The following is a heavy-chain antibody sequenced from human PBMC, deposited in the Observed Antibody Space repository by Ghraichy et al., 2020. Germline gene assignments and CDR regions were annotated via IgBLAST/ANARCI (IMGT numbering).Heavy chain of an antibody. CDR3: TRNYQGLGI. CDR2: ISSSSESI. J-gene: IGHJ3*02. CDR1: GFTFSNYG. D-gene: IGHD3-10*01. V-gene: IGHV3-48*02. Sequence: GESLNISCAASGFTFSNYGMIWVRQAPGKGLEWVSYISSSSESIYYADSVKGRFTISRDNVKNSVYLQMNSLRDEDTAVYYCTRNYQGLGIWGQGTMVAVSS.